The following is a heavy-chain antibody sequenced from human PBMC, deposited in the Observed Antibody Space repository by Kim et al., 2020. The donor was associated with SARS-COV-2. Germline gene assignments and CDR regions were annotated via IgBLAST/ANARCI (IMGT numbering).Heavy chain of an antibody. CDR3: AKGRELYYYGLGSAFD. CDR1: GLTFGSYA. D-gene: IGHD3-10*01. J-gene: IGHJ4*01. CDR2: ISGTGGAT. Sequence: GGSLRLSCAASGLTFGSYAMIWVRQAPGKGLEWVSIISGTGGATDYADSVKGWFTISRDNSKNTLYLQMNSLRAEDTAVYYCAKGRELYYYGLGSAFD. V-gene: IGHV3-23*01.